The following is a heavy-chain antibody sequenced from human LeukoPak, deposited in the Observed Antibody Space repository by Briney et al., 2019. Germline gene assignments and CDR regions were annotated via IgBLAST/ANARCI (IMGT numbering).Heavy chain of an antibody. CDR3: ARDLGASGWYTFDY. J-gene: IGHJ4*02. Sequence: SQTLSLTCAISGDSVASNNGAWNWIRQSPSRGLVWLGRTYYRSKWYNDYAMPMKGRISINPDTSKNQFSLQVNSVTPEDTAIYYCARDLGASGWYTFDYWGQGTLATVSS. CDR2: TYYRSKWYN. V-gene: IGHV6-1*01. CDR1: GDSVASNNGA. D-gene: IGHD6-19*01.